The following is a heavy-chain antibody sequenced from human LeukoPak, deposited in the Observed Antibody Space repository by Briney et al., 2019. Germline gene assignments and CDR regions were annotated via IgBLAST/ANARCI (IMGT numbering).Heavy chain of an antibody. D-gene: IGHD3-22*01. CDR2: ISSSSSYI. J-gene: IGHJ4*02. CDR3: ARDPDYYDSPTDY. CDR1: GFTFSSYS. Sequence: PGGSLRLSCAASGFTFSSYSMNWVRQAPGKGLEWVSSISSSSSYIYYADSVKGRFTISRDNAKNSLYLQMNSLRAEDTAVYYCARDPDYYDSPTDYWGQRTLVTVSS. V-gene: IGHV3-21*01.